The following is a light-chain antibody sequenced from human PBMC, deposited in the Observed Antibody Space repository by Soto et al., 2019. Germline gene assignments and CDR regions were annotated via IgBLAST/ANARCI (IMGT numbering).Light chain of an antibody. Sequence: EIVLTQSPGTLSLSPGERATLSCRASQSVPSNYLAWYQLKPGQAPRLLIYGASGRATGIPDRFSGSGSGTDFTLTISRLEPEDFAVYYCQQYGSALWTFGRGTKVEIK. V-gene: IGKV3-20*01. CDR1: QSVPSNY. CDR3: QQYGSALWT. J-gene: IGKJ1*01. CDR2: GAS.